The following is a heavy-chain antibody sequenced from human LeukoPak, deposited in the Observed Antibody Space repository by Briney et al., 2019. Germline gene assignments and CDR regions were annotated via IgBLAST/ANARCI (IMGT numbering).Heavy chain of an antibody. D-gene: IGHD3-16*01. V-gene: IGHV3-74*03. Sequence: AGGSLRLSCVGSGFTLSNYWMHWVRQAPGKGLEWVSRIMFDGTFTMYADSVKGRFTTSRDNAKNTLYLQMNSLRAEDTAIYYSARDDYFSSWGQGTLVSVSS. CDR3: ARDDYFSS. J-gene: IGHJ5*02. CDR1: GFTLSNYW. CDR2: IMFDGTFT.